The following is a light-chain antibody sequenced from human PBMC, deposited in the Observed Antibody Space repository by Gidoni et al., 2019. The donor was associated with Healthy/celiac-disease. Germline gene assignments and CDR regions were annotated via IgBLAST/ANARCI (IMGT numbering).Light chain of an antibody. CDR1: QSVLYSSNNKNY. J-gene: IGKJ1*01. Sequence: DIVMTQSPDSLAVSLGERATINCKSSQSVLYSSNNKNYLAWYQQKPGQPPKLLIYWASTRESGVPDRFSGSGSGTDFTLTISSLQAEDVAVYYCQQYYSTPQETFXQXTKVEIK. V-gene: IGKV4-1*01. CDR3: QQYYSTPQET. CDR2: WAS.